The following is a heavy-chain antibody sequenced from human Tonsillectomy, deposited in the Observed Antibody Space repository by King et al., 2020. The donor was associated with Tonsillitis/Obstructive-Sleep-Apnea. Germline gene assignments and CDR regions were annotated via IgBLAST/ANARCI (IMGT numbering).Heavy chain of an antibody. J-gene: IGHJ6*02. CDR1: GFTVIKNY. CDR3: ARVGGYYYYTMDV. CDR2: IYSGGST. V-gene: IGHV3-53*01. D-gene: IGHD3-16*01. Sequence: VQLVESGGGLIQPGGSLRLSCAASGFTVIKNYMSWVRQAPGKGLEWVSVIYSGGSTYYADSVKGRFTISRDNSKNTLYLQMNSLRAEDTAVYYCARVGGYYYYTMDVWGQGTTVTVPS.